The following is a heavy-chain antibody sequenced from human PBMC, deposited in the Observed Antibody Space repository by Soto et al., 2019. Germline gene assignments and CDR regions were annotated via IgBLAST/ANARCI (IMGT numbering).Heavy chain of an antibody. J-gene: IGHJ5*02. CDR3: ARPGVFGIVITSHWFDP. Sequence: SETLSLTCTVSGGSVSSGAYYWSWIRQQPGKGLEWFGYIYSSGSTYYNPSLKSRLTFSLDTSNNQFSMRLSSVTAADTAVYYCARPGVFGIVITSHWFDPWGQGTLVTVSS. CDR2: IYSSGST. V-gene: IGHV4-31*03. D-gene: IGHD3-3*01. CDR1: GGSVSSGAYY.